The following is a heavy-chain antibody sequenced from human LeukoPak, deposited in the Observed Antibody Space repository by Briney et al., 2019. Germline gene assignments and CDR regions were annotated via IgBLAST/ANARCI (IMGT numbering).Heavy chain of an antibody. Sequence: GSLRLSCAASGFTFDDYTMHWVRQAPGKGLEWVSLISWDGGSTYYADSVKGRFTISRDNSKNSLYLQMNSLRTEDTALYYCAKDGMASSGWPFYYYGMDVWGQGTTVTVSS. V-gene: IGHV3-43*01. J-gene: IGHJ6*02. CDR1: GFTFDDYT. CDR3: AKDGMASSGWPFYYYGMDV. D-gene: IGHD6-19*01. CDR2: ISWDGGST.